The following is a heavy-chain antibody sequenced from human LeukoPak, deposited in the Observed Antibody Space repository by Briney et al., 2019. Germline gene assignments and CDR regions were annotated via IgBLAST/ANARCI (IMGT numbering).Heavy chain of an antibody. D-gene: IGHD1-26*01. Sequence: PGGSLRLSCAASGFTVSSNYMSWVRQAPGKGLEWISVIYSGGSTYYADPVKGRFTISRDNSKNTLYLQMNSLRAEDTAVYYCARDKSGSYYGAGWFDPWGQGTLVTVSS. CDR1: GFTVSSNY. V-gene: IGHV3-53*01. J-gene: IGHJ5*02. CDR2: IYSGGST. CDR3: ARDKSGSYYGAGWFDP.